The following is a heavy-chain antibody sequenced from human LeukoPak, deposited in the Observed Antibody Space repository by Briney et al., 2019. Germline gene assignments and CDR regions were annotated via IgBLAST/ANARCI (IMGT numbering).Heavy chain of an antibody. CDR2: ISHDGSNE. CDR1: GFTFSSYG. D-gene: IGHD6-6*01. V-gene: IGHV3-30*18. CDR3: AKDSYSSSSTHFDY. Sequence: GGSLRLSCAASGFTFSSYGMHWVRQAPGKGLEWVAFISHDGSNEYYADSVKGRFTISRDNSKNTLYLQMNSLRAEDTAVYFCAKDSYSSSSTHFDYWGQGTLVTVSS. J-gene: IGHJ4*02.